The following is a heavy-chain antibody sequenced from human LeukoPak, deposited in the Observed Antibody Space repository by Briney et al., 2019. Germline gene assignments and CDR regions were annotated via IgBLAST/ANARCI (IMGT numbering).Heavy chain of an antibody. J-gene: IGHJ3*02. CDR1: GYTLTELS. V-gene: IGHV1-24*01. CDR3: ATDMVRGAKSAFDI. D-gene: IGHD3-10*01. CDR2: FDPEDGET. Sequence: ASVTVSFKVSGYTLTELSMHWVRQAPGKGLEWMGGFDPEDGETIYAQKFQGRVTMTEDTSTDTAYMELSSLRSEDTAVYYCATDMVRGAKSAFDIWGQGTMVTVSS.